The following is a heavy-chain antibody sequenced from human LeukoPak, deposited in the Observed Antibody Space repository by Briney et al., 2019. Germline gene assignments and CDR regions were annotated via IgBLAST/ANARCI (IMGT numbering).Heavy chain of an antibody. D-gene: IGHD1-26*01. CDR2: IYYSGST. CDR3: ARDDPSYGMDI. CDR1: GFTFSSYY. J-gene: IGHJ3*02. V-gene: IGHV4-59*01. Sequence: GSLRLSCAASGFTFSSYYWSWIRQPPGKGLEWIGYIYYSGSTNYNPSLKSRVTISVDTSKNQFSLKLSSVTAADTAVYYCARDDPSYGMDIWGQGTMVTVSS.